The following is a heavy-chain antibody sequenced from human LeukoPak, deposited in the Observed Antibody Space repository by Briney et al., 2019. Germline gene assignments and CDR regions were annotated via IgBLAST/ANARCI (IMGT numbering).Heavy chain of an antibody. J-gene: IGHJ4*02. D-gene: IGHD4-11*01. CDR2: ISDRARNT. V-gene: IGHV3-23*01. CDR3: TTRLQHHFDY. CDR1: GFTFSSYT. Sequence: GGSLRLSCATSGFTFSSYTMNWVRQTPGKGLEWVSTISDRARNTHYADSVNGRFTISRDDFLNMVYLQMDRLTVEDTAVYFCTTRLQHHFDYWGQGTQVTVSS.